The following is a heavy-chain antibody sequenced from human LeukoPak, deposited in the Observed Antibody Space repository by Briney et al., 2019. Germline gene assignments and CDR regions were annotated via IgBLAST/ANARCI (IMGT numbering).Heavy chain of an antibody. CDR3: ARRHPNSGSNDY. D-gene: IGHD1-26*01. J-gene: IGHJ4*02. Sequence: GGSLRPSCAASGFTFSNYWMHWVRQAPGKGLVWVSRMNSDGSSTSYADSVKGRFTISRDNAKNTLYLQMNSLRAEDTAVYYCARRHPNSGSNDYWGQGTLVTVSS. CDR1: GFTFSNYW. CDR2: MNSDGSST. V-gene: IGHV3-74*01.